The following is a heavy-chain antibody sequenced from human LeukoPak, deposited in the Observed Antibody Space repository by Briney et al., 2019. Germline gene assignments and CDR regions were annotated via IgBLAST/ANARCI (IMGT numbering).Heavy chain of an antibody. D-gene: IGHD3-22*01. CDR1: GYTFTSYG. Sequence: ASVKVSCKASGYTFTSYGISWVRQAPGQGLEWIGWISAYNGNTNYAQKLQGRVTMTTDTSTSTAYMELRSLRSDDTAVYYCARESNPYYYDSSGPPDYWGQGTLVTVSS. J-gene: IGHJ4*02. V-gene: IGHV1-18*01. CDR3: ARESNPYYYDSSGPPDY. CDR2: ISAYNGNT.